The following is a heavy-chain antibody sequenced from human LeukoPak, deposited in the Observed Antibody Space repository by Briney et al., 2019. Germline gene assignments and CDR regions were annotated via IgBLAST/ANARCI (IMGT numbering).Heavy chain of an antibody. CDR1: GFXFNAYD. D-gene: IGHD6-19*01. CDR2: IGRAGDT. CDR3: ARDSSGWGLAV. J-gene: IGHJ6*02. Sequence: GGSLRLSCAAAGFXFNAYDIHWVRQATGRGLEWVSYIGRAGDTYYAGSVKGRFTISRDDAKNSLYLQLNSLGVGDTAVYYCARDSSGWGLAVWGQGTTVTVSS. V-gene: IGHV3-13*04.